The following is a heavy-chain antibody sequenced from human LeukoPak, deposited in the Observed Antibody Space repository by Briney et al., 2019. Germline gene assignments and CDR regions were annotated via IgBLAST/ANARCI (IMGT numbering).Heavy chain of an antibody. V-gene: IGHV3-23*01. CDR3: AKDGLTLRSLEWLFPSDAFDI. D-gene: IGHD3-3*01. CDR1: GFTFSSYA. Sequence: GGSLRLSCAASGFTFSSYAMSWVRQAPGKGLEWVSAISGSGGSTYYADSVKGRFTISRDNSKNTLYLQMNSLRAEDTAVYYCAKDGLTLRSLEWLFPSDAFDIWGQGTMVTVSS. J-gene: IGHJ3*02. CDR2: ISGSGGST.